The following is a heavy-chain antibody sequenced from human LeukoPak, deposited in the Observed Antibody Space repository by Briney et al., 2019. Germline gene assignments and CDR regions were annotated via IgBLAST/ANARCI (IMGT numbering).Heavy chain of an antibody. J-gene: IGHJ4*02. CDR3: ARGSYCSGGSCYSAY. D-gene: IGHD2-15*01. Sequence: PGGSLRLSCAASGFSFSSSAMHWVRQAPGKGLEYVSAISSNGGTTYYANSVKGRFTISRDNSKNTLYLQMGGLRAEDMAVYYCARGSYCSGGSCYSAYWGQGTLVTVSS. V-gene: IGHV3-64*01. CDR1: GFSFSSSA. CDR2: ISSNGGTT.